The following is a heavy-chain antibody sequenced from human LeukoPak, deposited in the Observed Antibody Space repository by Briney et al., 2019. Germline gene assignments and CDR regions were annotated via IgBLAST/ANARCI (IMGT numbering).Heavy chain of an antibody. Sequence: SETLSLTCAVYGEPFNGYYWNWIRQSPGKGLEWIGEINHSGSTNYNPSLKSRVTISVDTSKNQFSLKLNSVTAADTAVYYCASRYFCSSASCYTFDYWGQGTLVTVSS. CDR3: ASRYFCSSASCYTFDY. D-gene: IGHD2-2*02. J-gene: IGHJ4*02. CDR2: INHSGST. V-gene: IGHV4-34*01. CDR1: GEPFNGYY.